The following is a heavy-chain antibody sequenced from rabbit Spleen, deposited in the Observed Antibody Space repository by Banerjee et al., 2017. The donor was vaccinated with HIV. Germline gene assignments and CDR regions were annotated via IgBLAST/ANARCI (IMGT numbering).Heavy chain of an antibody. D-gene: IGHD1-1*01. Sequence: QSLVESGGGLVKPGASLTLTCTASGFSFSNKAVMCWVRQAPGKGLEWISCIAGSSSGFTYSATWAKGRFTCSKTSSTTVTLQMTSLTAADSATYFCARDLVAVIGWNFNLWGPGTLVTVS. CDR1: GFSFSNKAV. V-gene: IGHV1S40*01. CDR2: IAGSSSGFT. J-gene: IGHJ4*01. CDR3: ARDLVAVIGWNFNL.